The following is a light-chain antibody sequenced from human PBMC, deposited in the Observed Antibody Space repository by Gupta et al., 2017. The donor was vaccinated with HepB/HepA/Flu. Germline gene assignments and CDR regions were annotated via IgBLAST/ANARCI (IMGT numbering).Light chain of an antibody. CDR2: DVS. CDR1: SSDVGGYNY. J-gene: IGLJ2*01. Sequence: QSALTQPASVSGSPGQSITISCTGTSSDVGGYNYVSWYQQHPGKAPKLMIYDVSNRPSGVSKRVSGSKSGTTASLTISGLQAEDEADYYCNSSKSSSTYVVLGGGTKLTVL. V-gene: IGLV2-14*03. CDR3: NSSKSSSTYVV.